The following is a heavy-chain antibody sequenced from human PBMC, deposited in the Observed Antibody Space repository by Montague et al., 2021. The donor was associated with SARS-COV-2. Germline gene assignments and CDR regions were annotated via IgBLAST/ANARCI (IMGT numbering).Heavy chain of an antibody. CDR1: GGSFSGYY. D-gene: IGHD3-22*01. J-gene: IGHJ3*02. CDR2: IYYSGST. CDR3: ASPTYYYDSSGSDAFDI. V-gene: IGHV4-34*01. Sequence: SETLSLTCAVYGGSFSGYYWSWIRQPPGKGLEWIGSIYYSGSTYYNPSLKSRVTISVDTSKNQFSLELSSVTAADTAVYYCASPTYYYDSSGSDAFDIWGQGTMVTVSS.